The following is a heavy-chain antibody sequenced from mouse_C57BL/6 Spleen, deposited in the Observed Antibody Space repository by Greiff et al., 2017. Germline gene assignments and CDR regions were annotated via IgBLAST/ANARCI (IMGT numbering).Heavy chain of an antibody. D-gene: IGHD2-14*01. V-gene: IGHV5-9-1*02. CDR3: TREGTPDAWFAY. J-gene: IGHJ3*01. CDR2: ISSGGDYI. Sequence: DVQLVESGEGLVKPGGSLKLSCAASGFTFSSYAMSWVRQTPEKRLEWVAYISSGGDYIYYADTVKGRFTISRDNARNTLDLQMSSLKSEDTAMYYCTREGTPDAWFAYWGQGTLVTVSA. CDR1: GFTFSSYA.